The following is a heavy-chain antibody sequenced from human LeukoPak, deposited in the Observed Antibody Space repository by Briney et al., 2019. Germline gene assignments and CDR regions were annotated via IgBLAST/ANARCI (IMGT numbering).Heavy chain of an antibody. D-gene: IGHD3-10*01. V-gene: IGHV1-8*02. J-gene: IGHJ6*02. CDR3: ARGPLVLLWFGESPLGGMDV. CDR2: MNPNSGNT. Sequence: EASVKVSCKASGYTFTSYDINWVRQATGQGLEWMGWMNPNSGNTGYAQKFQGRVTMTRNTSISTAYMELSSLRSEDTAVYYCARGPLVLLWFGESPLGGMDVWDQGTTVTVSS. CDR1: GYTFTSYD.